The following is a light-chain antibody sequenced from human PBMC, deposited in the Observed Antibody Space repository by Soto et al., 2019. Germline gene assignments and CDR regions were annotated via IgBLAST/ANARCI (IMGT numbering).Light chain of an antibody. CDR2: EGT. Sequence: QSALTQPASVSGYPGQSNTISCTGTSSDVGSYDLVSWYRQHPGKPPKLMIYEGTKRPSGISNRFSGSKSGNTASLTISGLQAEDETDYYCCSYAGSNTYVFGTGTKVTVL. CDR3: CSYAGSNTYV. J-gene: IGLJ1*01. V-gene: IGLV2-23*01. CDR1: SSDVGSYDL.